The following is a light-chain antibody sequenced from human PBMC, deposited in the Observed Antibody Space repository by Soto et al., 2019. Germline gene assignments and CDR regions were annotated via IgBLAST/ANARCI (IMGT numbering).Light chain of an antibody. CDR2: EGN. V-gene: IGLV2-23*01. J-gene: IGLJ1*01. CDR1: SSDVGSYNL. Sequence: QSALTQPASVSGSPGQSITISCTGTSSDVGSYNLVSWFQHHPGKAPKLMIYEGNKRPSGVSNRFSGSKSGNTASLTISGLQAEDEADYYCCSYASSSTYVFGPGTKVTVL. CDR3: CSYASSSTYV.